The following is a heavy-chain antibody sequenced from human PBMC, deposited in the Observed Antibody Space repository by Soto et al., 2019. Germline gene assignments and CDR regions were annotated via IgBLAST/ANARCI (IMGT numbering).Heavy chain of an antibody. Sequence: QVQLVQSGAEVKKPGASVKVSCKASGETFTSYGISWVRQDPGKGFEWMGWINGYNGNTNHEQKLQGRVTMSTDTYTSTAYMELRIPSSYDSAVYYCARMVDIPYYYYGRDVWGQGTTVTVSS. CDR1: GETFTSYG. J-gene: IGHJ6*02. CDR3: ARMVDIPYYYYGRDV. D-gene: IGHD2-15*01. CDR2: INGYNGNT. V-gene: IGHV1-18*01.